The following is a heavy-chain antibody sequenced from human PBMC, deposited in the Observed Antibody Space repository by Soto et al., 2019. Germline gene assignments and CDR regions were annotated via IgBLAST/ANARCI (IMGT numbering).Heavy chain of an antibody. CDR2: IWYDGSNK. Sequence: GGSLRLSCAASGFTFSSYGMHWVRQAPGKGLEWVAVIWYDGSNKYYADSVKGRFTISRDNSKNKLYLQMNSLRAEDTAVYYCARDLTTVVTPGYFQNWGQGTLVTVYS. J-gene: IGHJ1*01. V-gene: IGHV3-33*01. CDR1: GFTFSSYG. CDR3: ARDLTTVVTPGYFQN. D-gene: IGHD4-17*01.